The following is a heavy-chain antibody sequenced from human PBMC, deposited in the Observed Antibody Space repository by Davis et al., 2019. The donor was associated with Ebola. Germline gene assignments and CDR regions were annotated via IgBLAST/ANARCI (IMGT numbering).Heavy chain of an antibody. D-gene: IGHD5-12*01. CDR2: ISGYNGDT. Sequence: ASVKVSCKASGYTLTRYGISWLRQAPGQGLEWMGWISGYNGDTNHAQKFQGRVTMTTDTSTSTAYMELRSLSSDDTAVYYCARAAAYSGYVGSWGQGTLVTVSS. CDR3: ARAAAYSGYVGS. J-gene: IGHJ4*02. V-gene: IGHV1-18*01. CDR1: GYTLTRYG.